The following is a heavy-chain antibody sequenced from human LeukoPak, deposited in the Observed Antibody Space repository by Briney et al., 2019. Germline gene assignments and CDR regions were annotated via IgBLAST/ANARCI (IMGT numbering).Heavy chain of an antibody. CDR3: ARDPSNGSGYVPFDY. J-gene: IGHJ4*02. Sequence: ASVKVSCKASGYTFTSYGISWVRQAPGQGLEWMGWISAYNGNTNYAQKLQGRVTMTTDTSTSTAYMELRSLRSDDTAVYYCARDPSNGSGYVPFDYWGQGTLVTVSS. V-gene: IGHV1-18*01. CDR2: ISAYNGNT. D-gene: IGHD5-12*01. CDR1: GYTFTSYG.